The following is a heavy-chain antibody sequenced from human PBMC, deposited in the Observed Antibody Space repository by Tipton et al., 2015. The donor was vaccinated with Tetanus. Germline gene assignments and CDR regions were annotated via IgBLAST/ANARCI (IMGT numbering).Heavy chain of an antibody. J-gene: IGHJ4*02. D-gene: IGHD1/OR15-1a*01. CDR1: GFTFSSYS. CDR2: IKHDGSEN. Sequence: SLRLSCAASGFTFSSYSMNWVRQAPGKGLEWVANIKHDGSENYYVDSVKGRFTISRDNAKNSLYLQMNSLRAEDTAVYYCARDPTRRFDFWGQGTLVTVTS. V-gene: IGHV3-7*01. CDR3: ARDPTRRFDF.